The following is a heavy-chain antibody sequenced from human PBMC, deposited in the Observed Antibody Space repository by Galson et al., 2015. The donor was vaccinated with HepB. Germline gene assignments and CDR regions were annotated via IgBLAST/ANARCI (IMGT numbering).Heavy chain of an antibody. V-gene: IGHV7-4-1*02. J-gene: IGHJ6*03. D-gene: IGHD3-3*01. CDR2: MNTNTGKP. Sequence: SVKVSWKASGYTFTDYVVNWVRQAPGQGLEWMGWMNTNTGKPTYAPGFAGRFVFSLDTSVTTAYLQISSLETDDTAVYYCARSPLRFLDWLPYYDYYYMDVWGEGTTVTVSS. CDR1: GYTFTDYV. CDR3: ARSPLRFLDWLPYYDYYYMDV.